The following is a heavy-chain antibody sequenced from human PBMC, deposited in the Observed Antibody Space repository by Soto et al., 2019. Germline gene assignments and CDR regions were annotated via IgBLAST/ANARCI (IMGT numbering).Heavy chain of an antibody. Sequence: GGSLRLSCAASGFTFSDYYMSWIRQAPGKGLEWVSYISSSGSTIYYADSVKGRFTISRDNAKNSLYLQMNSLRAEDTAVYYCARHSIVVVPAAIPIYYGMDVWGQGTTVTVSS. CDR3: ARHSIVVVPAAIPIYYGMDV. CDR2: ISSSGSTI. J-gene: IGHJ6*02. CDR1: GFTFSDYY. D-gene: IGHD2-2*01. V-gene: IGHV3-11*01.